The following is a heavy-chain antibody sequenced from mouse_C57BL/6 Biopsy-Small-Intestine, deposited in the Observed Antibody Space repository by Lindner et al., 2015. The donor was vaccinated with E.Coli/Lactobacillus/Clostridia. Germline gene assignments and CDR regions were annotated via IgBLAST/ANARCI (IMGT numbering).Heavy chain of an antibody. CDR2: ILPGSGST. J-gene: IGHJ3*01. CDR1: GYTFTGYW. V-gene: IGHV1-9*01. Sequence: VQLQESGAELMKPGASVKLSCKATGYTFTGYWIEWVKQRPGHGLEWIGEILPGSGSTNYNEKFKGKATFTADTSSNTAYMQLNSLTTEDSAIYYCARHYYGSSLFAYWGQGTLVTVSA. D-gene: IGHD1-1*01. CDR3: ARHYYGSSLFAY.